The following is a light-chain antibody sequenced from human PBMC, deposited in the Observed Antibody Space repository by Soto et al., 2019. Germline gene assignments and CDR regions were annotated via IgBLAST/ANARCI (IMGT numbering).Light chain of an antibody. Sequence: QSALTQPASVSGSPGQSITISCTGTSSDVGTYNFVSWYQQYPGKAPKLMIYEVNKRPSGLSNRFSGSKSGNTASLTISGLQAEDEADYYCCSYAGSSTLVIFGGGTQLTVL. V-gene: IGLV2-23*02. CDR1: SSDVGTYNF. CDR2: EVN. CDR3: CSYAGSSTLVI. J-gene: IGLJ2*01.